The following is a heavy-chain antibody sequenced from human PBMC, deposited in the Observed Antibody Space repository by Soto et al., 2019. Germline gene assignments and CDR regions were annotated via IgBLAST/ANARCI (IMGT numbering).Heavy chain of an antibody. J-gene: IGHJ4*02. CDR3: AKGSGYSGYGGDY. V-gene: IGHV3-23*01. Sequence: EVQLLEYGGGLVQPGGSLRLSCAASGFTFSSYAMSWVRQAPGKGLEWVSIISGGAGPTYYADSVKGRFTISRDNSKNTLYLQMNSLRAEDTAVYYCAKGSGYSGYGGDYWGQGTLVTVSS. D-gene: IGHD5-12*01. CDR2: ISGGAGPT. CDR1: GFTFSSYA.